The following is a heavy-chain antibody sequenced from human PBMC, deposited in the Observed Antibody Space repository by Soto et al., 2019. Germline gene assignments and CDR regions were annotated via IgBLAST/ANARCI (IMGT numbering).Heavy chain of an antibody. Sequence: EVTLSESGGGLVQPGGSLRLSCGASGFSFNNHAISWVRQAPGEGLEWVASITVGGGTYYADSVKGRFTISRDNSKNTLYLQMNSLRADETAVYYCARRGEPSYWYFDLWGRGTLVTVSS. CDR2: ITVGGGT. J-gene: IGHJ2*01. CDR1: GFSFNNHA. V-gene: IGHV3-23*01. D-gene: IGHD3-10*01. CDR3: ARRGEPSYWYFDL.